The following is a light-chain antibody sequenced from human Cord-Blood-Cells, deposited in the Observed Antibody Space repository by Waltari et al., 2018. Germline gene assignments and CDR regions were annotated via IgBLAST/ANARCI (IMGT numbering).Light chain of an antibody. CDR1: SSDVGSYNL. J-gene: IGLJ3*02. Sequence: QSALTQPASVSGSPGQSITIFCTGTSSDVGSYNLVSWYQQHPGKAPKLMIYEGSKRPSGVSNRFSGSKYGNTASLTISGLQAEDEADYYCCSYAGSSTVFGGGTKLTVL. CDR2: EGS. V-gene: IGLV2-23*01. CDR3: CSYAGSSTV.